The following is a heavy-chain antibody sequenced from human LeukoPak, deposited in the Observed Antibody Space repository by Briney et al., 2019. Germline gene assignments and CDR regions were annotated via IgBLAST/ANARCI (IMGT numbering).Heavy chain of an antibody. CDR2: INHSGST. V-gene: IGHV4-34*01. J-gene: IGHJ6*03. D-gene: IGHD1-7*01. CDR1: GGSFSGYY. CDR3: ASELQPYYMDV. Sequence: PSETLSLTCAVYGGSFSGYYWSWIRQPPGKGLEWIGEINHSGSTNYNPSLKSRVTISVDTSKNQFSLKLSSVTAADTAVYYCASELQPYYMDVWGKGTTVTVSS.